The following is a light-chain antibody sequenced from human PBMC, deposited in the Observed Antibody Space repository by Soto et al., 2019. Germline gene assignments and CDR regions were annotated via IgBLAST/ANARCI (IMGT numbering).Light chain of an antibody. CDR1: QSISSW. Sequence: EIEMTGSASAVAASIGDRITSTCRATQSISSWLAWYQQKPGKAPKLLIYAASSLQSGVPSRFSGSGSGTDFTLTITNLQPEDFATYYCQQANSFPPTFGHGTKVDIK. CDR2: AAS. J-gene: IGKJ3*01. CDR3: QQANSFPPT. V-gene: IGKV1-12*01.